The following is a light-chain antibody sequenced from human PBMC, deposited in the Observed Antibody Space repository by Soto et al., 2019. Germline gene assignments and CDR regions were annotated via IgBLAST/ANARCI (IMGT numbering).Light chain of an antibody. J-gene: IGKJ2*01. V-gene: IGKV3-20*01. Sequence: EIVLTQSPGTMSLSPGERATLCCRASRRFSSSYLGWYQQKPCQDPRLLIYAASSRATGIPDRFSGSGSGTDFTLTISRLEPEDSAVYYCQQYGSSPPYTFGQGTKLEIK. CDR2: AAS. CDR3: QQYGSSPPYT. CDR1: RRFSSSY.